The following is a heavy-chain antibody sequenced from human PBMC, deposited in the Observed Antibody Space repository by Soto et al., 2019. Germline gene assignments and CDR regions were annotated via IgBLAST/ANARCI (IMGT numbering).Heavy chain of an antibody. CDR2: IYPGVSDT. Sequence: PGESLEISWKGSEYSFTTYWIGWVRQMPGKGLEWMGIIYPGVSDTRYSPSFQGQATISADKSISTAYLQWSSLKASDTAMYYCARLAAAGYYFDYWGQGTLVTVSS. CDR3: ARLAAAGYYFDY. D-gene: IGHD6-13*01. V-gene: IGHV5-51*01. CDR1: EYSFTTYW. J-gene: IGHJ4*02.